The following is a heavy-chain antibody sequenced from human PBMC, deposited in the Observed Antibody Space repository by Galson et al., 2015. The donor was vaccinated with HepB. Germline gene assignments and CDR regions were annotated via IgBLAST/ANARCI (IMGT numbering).Heavy chain of an antibody. CDR2: TYYRSKWYN. CDR3: ARGEYSSGWYRGNWFDP. CDR1: GDSVSSNSAA. V-gene: IGHV6-1*01. Sequence: CAISGDSVSSNSAAWNWIRQSPSRGLEWLGRTYYRSKWYNDYAVSVKSRITINPDTSKDQFSLQLNSVTPEDTAVYYRARGEYSSGWYRGNWFDPWGQGTLVTVSS. D-gene: IGHD6-19*01. J-gene: IGHJ5*02.